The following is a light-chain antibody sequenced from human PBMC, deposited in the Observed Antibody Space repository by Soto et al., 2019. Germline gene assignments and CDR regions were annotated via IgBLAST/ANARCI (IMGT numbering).Light chain of an antibody. CDR1: QSVDKF. Sequence: EVELTQSPAILSLSPGETATLSCRASQSVDKFLAWYQQRPGQPPRLLIFDASNRATGVPVRFSGSGSGTVFTLTIGRLEPEDSAVYYCQKRKNWPPITFGQGTRLEIK. CDR2: DAS. J-gene: IGKJ5*01. CDR3: QKRKNWPPIT. V-gene: IGKV3-11*01.